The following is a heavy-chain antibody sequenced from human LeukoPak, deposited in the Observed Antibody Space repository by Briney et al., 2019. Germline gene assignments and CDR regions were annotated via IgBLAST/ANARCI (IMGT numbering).Heavy chain of an antibody. V-gene: IGHV1-46*01. CDR3: AQMGNSSPGY. Sequence: GASVKVSCKASGYTFTSYAMNWVRQAPGQGLEWMGIINPSGGSTSYAQKFQGRVTMTRDMSTSTVYMELSSLRSEDTAVYYCAQMGNSSPGYWGQGTLVTVSS. J-gene: IGHJ4*02. CDR1: GYTFTSYA. D-gene: IGHD6-13*01. CDR2: INPSGGST.